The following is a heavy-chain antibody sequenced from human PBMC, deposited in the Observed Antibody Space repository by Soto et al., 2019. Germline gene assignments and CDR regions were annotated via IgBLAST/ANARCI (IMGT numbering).Heavy chain of an antibody. Sequence: QVQRVQSGAEVKKPGASVKVSCKASGYTFTSYDIHWVRQATGQGLEWMGWMNPNSGNTGYAQKFQGRVTVTSDTSISTAYMELSSLRSEDTAVYYCARSYRAGYNLLDYWGQGTLVTVSS. CDR1: GYTFTSYD. J-gene: IGHJ4*02. CDR2: MNPNSGNT. D-gene: IGHD5-12*01. V-gene: IGHV1-8*01. CDR3: ARSYRAGYNLLDY.